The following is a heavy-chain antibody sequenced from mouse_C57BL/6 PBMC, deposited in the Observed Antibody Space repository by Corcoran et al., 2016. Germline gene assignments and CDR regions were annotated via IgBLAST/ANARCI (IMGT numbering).Heavy chain of an antibody. D-gene: IGHD4-1*01. J-gene: IGHJ4*01. CDR2: ISYDGSN. CDR3: ARLGAQYYDAMDY. V-gene: IGHV3-6*01. Sequence: DVQLQESGPGLVKPSPSLSLTCSVTGYSITSGYYWNWIRQFPGNKLEWMGYISYDGSNNYNPSLKNRISITRDTSKNQFFLKLNSVTTEDTATYYCARLGAQYYDAMDYWGQGTSVTVST. CDR1: GYSITSGYY.